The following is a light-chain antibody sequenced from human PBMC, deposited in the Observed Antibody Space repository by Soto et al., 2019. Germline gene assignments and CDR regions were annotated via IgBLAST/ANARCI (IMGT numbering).Light chain of an antibody. CDR3: QPRSNWPKT. Sequence: EIVLTQSPATLSLSPGERATLSCRASQSVSSYLAWYQQKPGQAPRLLIYDASNRATGIPARFSGSGSGTDFTLTISSLEPEDFAVYYCQPRSNWPKTFGQGTKVDI. CDR2: DAS. V-gene: IGKV3-11*01. J-gene: IGKJ1*01. CDR1: QSVSSY.